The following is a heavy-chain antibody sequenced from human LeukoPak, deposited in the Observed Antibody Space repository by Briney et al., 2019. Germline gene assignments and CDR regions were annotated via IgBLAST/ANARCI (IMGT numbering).Heavy chain of an antibody. CDR3: ARGHRLRYFDWLLLSPYYFDY. V-gene: IGHV4-34*01. Sequence: PSETLSLTCAVYGGSFSGYYWSWIRQPPGKGLEWIGEINHSGSTNYNPSPKSRVTISVDTSKNQFSLKLSSVTAADTAVYYCARGHRLRYFDWLLLSPYYFDYWGQGTLVTVSS. D-gene: IGHD3-9*01. J-gene: IGHJ4*02. CDR1: GGSFSGYY. CDR2: INHSGST.